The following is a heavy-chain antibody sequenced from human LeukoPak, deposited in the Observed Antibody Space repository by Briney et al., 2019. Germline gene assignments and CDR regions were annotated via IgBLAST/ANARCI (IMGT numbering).Heavy chain of an antibody. Sequence: SDTLSLTCTVSGGSISNYYLNWIRQSAGKGLEWIGRLSTGGSTNYNPSLRSRVTMSVDASKSQFSLRLSSVTAAGTAVYFCARGQYNIYLYGTSNWFDPWGQGTLVAVSS. J-gene: IGHJ5*02. D-gene: IGHD1-14*01. CDR1: GGSISNYY. CDR2: LSTGGST. V-gene: IGHV4-4*07. CDR3: ARGQYNIYLYGTSNWFDP.